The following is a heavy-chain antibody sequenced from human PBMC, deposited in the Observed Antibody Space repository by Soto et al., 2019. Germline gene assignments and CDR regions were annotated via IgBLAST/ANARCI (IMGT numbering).Heavy chain of an antibody. V-gene: IGHV3-33*01. J-gene: IGHJ6*02. D-gene: IGHD2-15*01. CDR2: IWYDGSNK. CDR1: GFTFSSYG. CDR3: ARGLVVAATIIHYYYGMDV. Sequence: GGSLRLSCAASGFTFSSYGMHWVRQAPGKGLEWVAVIWYDGSNKYYADSVKGRFTISRDNSKNTLYLQMNSLRAEDTAVCYCARGLVVAATIIHYYYGMDVWGQGTTVTVSS.